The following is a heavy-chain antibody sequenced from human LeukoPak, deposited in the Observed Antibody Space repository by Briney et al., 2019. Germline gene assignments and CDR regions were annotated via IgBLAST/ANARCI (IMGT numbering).Heavy chain of an antibody. J-gene: IGHJ4*02. Sequence: GGSLRLSCAASGFTFSTYAMTWVRQAPGKGLEWVSAIGPTGRSTYYADSVRGSFTISRDNSKNTLYLQMNSLRAEDTAIYYCAKDPMVRGSTYDNWGQGTLVTVSS. CDR1: GFTFSTYA. CDR2: IGPTGRST. D-gene: IGHD3-10*01. CDR3: AKDPMVRGSTYDN. V-gene: IGHV3-23*01.